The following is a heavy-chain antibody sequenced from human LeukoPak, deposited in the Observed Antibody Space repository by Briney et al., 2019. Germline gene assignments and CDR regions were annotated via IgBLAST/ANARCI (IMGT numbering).Heavy chain of an antibody. Sequence: GASVKVSCKASGGTFSSYAISWVRQAPGQGLEWMGGIIPIFGTANYAQKFQGRVTITADKSTGTAYMELSSLRSEDTAVYYCARDLADDAFDIWGQGTMVTVSS. V-gene: IGHV1-69*06. CDR2: IIPIFGTA. CDR3: ARDLADDAFDI. CDR1: GGTFSSYA. J-gene: IGHJ3*02.